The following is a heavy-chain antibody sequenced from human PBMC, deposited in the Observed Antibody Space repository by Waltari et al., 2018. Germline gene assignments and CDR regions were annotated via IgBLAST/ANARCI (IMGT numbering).Heavy chain of an antibody. CDR2: IKAGNGNT. CDR1: GFTFKTYP. CDR3: ARDGGYYYMDV. J-gene: IGHJ6*03. V-gene: IGHV1-3*01. Sequence: QVQLVQSGAEVKKPGASVKVSCTASGFTFKTYPFHWVRQAPGQRLEWMGWIKAGNGNTKYSQKVQARVTFARDTSASTAYMELSSLTSEDTAVYYCARDGGYYYMDVWGTGTTVTVSS.